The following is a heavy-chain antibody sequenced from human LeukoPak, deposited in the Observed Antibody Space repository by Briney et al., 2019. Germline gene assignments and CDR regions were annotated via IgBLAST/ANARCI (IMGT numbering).Heavy chain of an antibody. D-gene: IGHD3-16*01. CDR3: ARDIGGPPGY. V-gene: IGHV4-61*02. Sequence: SQTLSLTCTVSGGSISSGSYYWSRIRQPAGKGLEWIGRIYTSGSTNYNPSLKSRVTISVDTSKNQFSLKLSSVTAADTAVYYCARDIGGPPGYWGQGTLVTVSS. CDR2: IYTSGST. CDR1: GGSISSGSYY. J-gene: IGHJ4*02.